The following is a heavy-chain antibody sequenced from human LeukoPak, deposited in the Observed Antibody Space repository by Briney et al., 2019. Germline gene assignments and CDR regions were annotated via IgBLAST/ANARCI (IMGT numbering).Heavy chain of an antibody. CDR3: ARRIYGSGSFYFDY. CDR1: GGSISSGDYY. CDR2: IYYSGST. V-gene: IGHV4-61*08. Sequence: PSQTLSLTCTVSGGSISSGDYYWSWIRQPPGKGLEWIGYIYYSGSTNYNPSLKSRVTISVDTSKNQFSLKLSSVTAADTAVYYCARRIYGSGSFYFDYWGQGTLVTVSS. D-gene: IGHD3-10*01. J-gene: IGHJ4*02.